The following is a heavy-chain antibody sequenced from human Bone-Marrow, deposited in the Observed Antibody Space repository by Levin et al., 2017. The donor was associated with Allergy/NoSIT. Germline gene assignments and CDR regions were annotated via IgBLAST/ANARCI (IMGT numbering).Heavy chain of an antibody. CDR3: ARNRVVVPAAIAWFDP. Sequence: SVKVSCKASGGTFSSYAISWVRQAPGQGLEWMGGIIPIFGTANYAQKFQGRVTITADKSTSTAYMELSSLRSEDTAVYYCARNRVVVPAAIAWFDPWGQGTLVTVSS. CDR1: GGTFSSYA. V-gene: IGHV1-69*06. J-gene: IGHJ5*02. CDR2: IIPIFGTA. D-gene: IGHD2-2*01.